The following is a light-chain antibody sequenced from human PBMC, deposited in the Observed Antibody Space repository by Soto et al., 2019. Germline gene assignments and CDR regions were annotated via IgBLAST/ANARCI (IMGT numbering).Light chain of an antibody. V-gene: IGLV2-14*01. Sequence: QSALTQPASVSGSPGQSITVSCTGTSDDIGRYNHVSWYQQHPGKAPKLMISEVTNRPSGVSNRFSGSKPGNTASLTISRLQAEDEADYYCASYRTINTYVFGTGTKVTVL. CDR2: EVT. CDR3: ASYRTINTYV. J-gene: IGLJ1*01. CDR1: SDDIGRYNH.